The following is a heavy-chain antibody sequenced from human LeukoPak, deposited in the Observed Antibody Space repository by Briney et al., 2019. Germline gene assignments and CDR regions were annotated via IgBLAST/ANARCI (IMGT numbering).Heavy chain of an antibody. Sequence: GASVKVSCKASGYTFTGYYVHWVRQAPGQGLEWMGWINPNSGGTNNAQKLQGRVTMTRDTSISTAYMELSSLGYDDTAVYYCARIISYGGADGFDIWGQGTMVTVSS. CDR3: ARIISYGGADGFDI. V-gene: IGHV1-2*02. J-gene: IGHJ3*02. D-gene: IGHD5-18*01. CDR2: INPNSGGT. CDR1: GYTFTGYY.